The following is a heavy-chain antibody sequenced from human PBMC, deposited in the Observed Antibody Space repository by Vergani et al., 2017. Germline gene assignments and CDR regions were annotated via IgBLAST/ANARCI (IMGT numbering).Heavy chain of an antibody. Sequence: EVQLVESGGGLVKPGGSLRLSCAASGFTFSSYSMNWVRQAPGKGLEWVSSISSSSSYIYYADSVKGRFTISRDNAKNSLYLQMNSLRAEDTAVYYCARDPLTCSSSWFDYWGQGTLVTVSS. CDR3: ARDPLTCSSSWFDY. D-gene: IGHD6-13*01. CDR2: ISSSSSYI. CDR1: GFTFSSYS. V-gene: IGHV3-21*01. J-gene: IGHJ4*02.